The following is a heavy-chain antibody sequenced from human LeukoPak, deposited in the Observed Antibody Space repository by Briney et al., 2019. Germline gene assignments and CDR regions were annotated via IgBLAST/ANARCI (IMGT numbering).Heavy chain of an antibody. V-gene: IGHV3-23*01. CDR1: EFSVGSNY. D-gene: IGHD6-19*01. Sequence: GGSLRLSCAASEFSVGSNYMTWVRQAPGKGLEWVSAISGSGGSTYYADSVKGRFTISRDNSKNTLYLQMNSLRAEDTAVYYCAKESGWYYFDYWGQGTLVTVSS. CDR3: AKESGWYYFDY. J-gene: IGHJ4*02. CDR2: ISGSGGST.